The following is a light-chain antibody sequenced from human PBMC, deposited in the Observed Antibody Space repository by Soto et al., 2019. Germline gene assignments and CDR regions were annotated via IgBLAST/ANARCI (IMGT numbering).Light chain of an antibody. Sequence: QAVVTQPPSVSGAPGQRVTISCTEISSNIGAGYDVHWYQQLPGTAPKLLIYNNNNRPSGVPDRFSGSKSGTSASLAITGLQAEDEADYYCQSYDSSLSGSVFGGGTKLTVL. CDR2: NNN. CDR3: QSYDSSLSGSV. CDR1: SSNIGAGYD. V-gene: IGLV1-40*01. J-gene: IGLJ3*02.